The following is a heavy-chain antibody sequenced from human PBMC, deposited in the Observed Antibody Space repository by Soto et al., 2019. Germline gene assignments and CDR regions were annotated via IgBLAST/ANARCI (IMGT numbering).Heavy chain of an antibody. CDR2: ISYDGSNK. CDR1: GFTFSSYA. Sequence: QPGGSLRLSCAASGFTFSSYAMHWVRQAPGKGLEWVAVISYDGSNKYYADSVKGRFTISRDNSKNTLYLQMNSLRAEDTAVYYCARGTPPLSYYGMDVWGQGTTVTVSS. V-gene: IGHV3-30-3*01. CDR3: ARGTPPLSYYGMDV. J-gene: IGHJ6*02.